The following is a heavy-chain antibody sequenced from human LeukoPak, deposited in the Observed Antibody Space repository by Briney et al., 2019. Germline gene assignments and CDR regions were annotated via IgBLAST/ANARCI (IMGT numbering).Heavy chain of an antibody. CDR3: ARLTYYYDSSGYYSYYYYYYMDV. V-gene: IGHV4-38-2*02. CDR2: INHSGST. J-gene: IGHJ6*03. D-gene: IGHD3-22*01. Sequence: SETLSLTCTVSGYSISSGYYWSWIRQPPGKGLEWIGEINHSGSTNYNPSLKSRVTISVDTSKNQFSLKLSSVTAADTAVYYCARLTYYYDSSGYYSYYYYYYMDVWGKGTTVTISS. CDR1: GYSISSGYY.